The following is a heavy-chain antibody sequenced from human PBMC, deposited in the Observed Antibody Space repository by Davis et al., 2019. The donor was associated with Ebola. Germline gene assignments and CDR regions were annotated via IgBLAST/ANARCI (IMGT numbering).Heavy chain of an antibody. D-gene: IGHD3-3*01. V-gene: IGHV4-34*01. CDR3: ARVRAIFGVVRP. CDR2: INLSGST. J-gene: IGHJ4*02. CDR1: GGSFSGYY. Sequence: SETLSLTCAVYGGSFSGYYWSWIRQPPGKGLEWIGDINLSGSTNYNPSLKSRVTISVDTSKNQFSLKLSSVTAADTAGYYCARVRAIFGVVRPWGQGTLVTVSS.